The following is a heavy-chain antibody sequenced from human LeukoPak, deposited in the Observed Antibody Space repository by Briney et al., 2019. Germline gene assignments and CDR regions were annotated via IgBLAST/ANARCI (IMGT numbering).Heavy chain of an antibody. Sequence: ASVKVSCKASEYTFTDYAINWVRQAPGQRLEWMGWINAGNGNTRYSQRFQGRVTITRDTSASTAYMELSGLTSEDTAVYYCARGRWSATTASYYLDFWGQGTLVTVSS. CDR3: ARGRWSATTASYYLDF. J-gene: IGHJ4*02. V-gene: IGHV1-3*01. D-gene: IGHD5-24*01. CDR1: EYTFTDYA. CDR2: INAGNGNT.